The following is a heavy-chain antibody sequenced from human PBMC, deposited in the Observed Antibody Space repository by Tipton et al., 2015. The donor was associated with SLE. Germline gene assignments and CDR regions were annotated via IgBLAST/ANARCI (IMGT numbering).Heavy chain of an antibody. D-gene: IGHD1-26*01. CDR3: AGGGLSGSPRGSDYYYMDV. J-gene: IGHJ6*03. CDR1: GGSFSGSY. CDR2: INHSGST. Sequence: TLSLTCAVYGGSFSGSYWSWIRQPPGKGLEWIGEINHSGSTNYNPSLKSRVTISVDTSKSQFSLKLSSVTAADTAGYYWAGGGLSGSPRGSDYYYMDVWGKGTTVTVSS. V-gene: IGHV4-34*01.